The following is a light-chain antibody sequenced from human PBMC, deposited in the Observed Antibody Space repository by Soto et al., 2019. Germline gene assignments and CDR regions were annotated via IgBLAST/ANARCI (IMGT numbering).Light chain of an antibody. V-gene: IGKV1-39*01. CDR2: AAS. CDR3: QQSYRTPLT. Sequence: DIPMTQSPSSLSASVGDRVTITCRASQSISSYLNWYQQKPGKAPKLLIYAASSLQSGVPSRFSGSGSGTDLTLTISSLQPEDFATYYCQQSYRTPLTFGGGTKVEIK. CDR1: QSISSY. J-gene: IGKJ4*01.